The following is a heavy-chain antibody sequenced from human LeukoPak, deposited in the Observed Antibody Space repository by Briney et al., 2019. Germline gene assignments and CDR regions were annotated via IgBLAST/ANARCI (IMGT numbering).Heavy chain of an antibody. D-gene: IGHD5-12*01. V-gene: IGHV3-23*01. CDR2: ISPGGGPT. CDR3: AKDGAWLRFDD. J-gene: IGHJ4*02. Sequence: TGGTLRLSCAGSGFPFSSHGMNWVHQAPGKGLEWVSGISPGGGPTYYADSVKGRFTISRDDSKNTLYLQMKNLRAEDTAVYYCAKDGAWLRFDDWGQGILVTVSS. CDR1: GFPFSSHG.